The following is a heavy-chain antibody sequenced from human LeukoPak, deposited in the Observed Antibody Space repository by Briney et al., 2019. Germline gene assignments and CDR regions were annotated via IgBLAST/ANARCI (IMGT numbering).Heavy chain of an antibody. Sequence: GASVKVSCKASGGTFSSYAISWVRQAPGQGLEWMGAIIPIFGTANYVQKFQGRVTMTEDTSTDTAYMELSSLRSEDTAVYYCATDPVGYCSSDSCYSVDYWGQGTLVTVSS. D-gene: IGHD2-15*01. CDR2: IIPIFGTA. CDR3: ATDPVGYCSSDSCYSVDY. J-gene: IGHJ4*02. CDR1: GGTFSSYA. V-gene: IGHV1-69*06.